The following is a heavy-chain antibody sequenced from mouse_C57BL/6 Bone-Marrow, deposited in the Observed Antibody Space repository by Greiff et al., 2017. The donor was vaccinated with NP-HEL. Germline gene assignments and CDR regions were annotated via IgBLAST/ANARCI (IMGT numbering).Heavy chain of an antibody. Sequence: VQLQQPGAELVMPGASVKLSCKASGYTFTSYWMHWVKQRPGQGLEWIGEIDPSDSYTNYNQKFTGKSTLTVDKSSSTAYRQRSSLTSEDSAVYYCARLYDYAAMDYWGQGTSVTVSS. CDR2: IDPSDSYT. V-gene: IGHV1-69*01. CDR1: GYTFTSYW. J-gene: IGHJ4*01. CDR3: ARLYDYAAMDY. D-gene: IGHD2-3*01.